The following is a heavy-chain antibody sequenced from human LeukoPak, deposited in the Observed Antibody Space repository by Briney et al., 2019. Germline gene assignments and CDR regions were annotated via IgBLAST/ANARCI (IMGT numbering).Heavy chain of an antibody. J-gene: IGHJ6*02. D-gene: IGHD2-2*01. CDR2: FSAYNGNT. CDR3: ARRRYCSSTSCYGKGMYYYYYGMDV. CDR1: GYTFTSYG. Sequence: ASGKVSCKASGYTFTSYGISWVRQAPGQGLEWMGWFSAYNGNTNYAQTLQGRVTMTTDTSTSTAYMELRSLRSDDTAVYYCARRRYCSSTSCYGKGMYYYYYGMDVWGQGTTVTVSS. V-gene: IGHV1-18*01.